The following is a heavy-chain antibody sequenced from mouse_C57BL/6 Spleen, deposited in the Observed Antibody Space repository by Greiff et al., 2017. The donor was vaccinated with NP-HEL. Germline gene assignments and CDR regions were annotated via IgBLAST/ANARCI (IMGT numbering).Heavy chain of an antibody. Sequence: VQLQQSGAELVKPGASVKISCKASGYAFSSYWMNWVKQRPGKGLEWIGQIYPGDGDTNYNGKFKGKATLTADKSSSTAYMQRSSLTSEDSAVYFCARDDYDVGYAMDYWGQGTSVTVSS. CDR3: ARDDYDVGYAMDY. V-gene: IGHV1-80*01. CDR1: GYAFSSYW. CDR2: IYPGDGDT. D-gene: IGHD2-4*01. J-gene: IGHJ4*01.